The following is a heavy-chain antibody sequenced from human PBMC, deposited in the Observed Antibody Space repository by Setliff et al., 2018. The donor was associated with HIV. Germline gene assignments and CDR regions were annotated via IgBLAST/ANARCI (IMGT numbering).Heavy chain of an antibody. CDR3: AIDMVGGWLRPMPDF. CDR1: GYSLTDFS. D-gene: IGHD2-2*01. V-gene: IGHV1-24*01. Sequence: ASVKVSCKFSGYSLTDFSIHWVRQAPGKGLEWMGYFDPEDGETVYALKFQGRVTMTEDTSTDTAYMELSGLRSEDTAVYYCAIDMVGGWLRPMPDFWGQGALVTVSS. J-gene: IGHJ4*02. CDR2: FDPEDGET.